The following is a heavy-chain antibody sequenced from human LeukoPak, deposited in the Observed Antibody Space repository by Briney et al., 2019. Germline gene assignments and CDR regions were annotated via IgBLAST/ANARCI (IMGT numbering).Heavy chain of an antibody. CDR1: GDSFSSSSYY. V-gene: IGHV4-39*01. Sequence: SETLSLTCTVSGDSFSSSSYYWGWIRQPPGRGLEWIGSLYYSRSTSYNPSLESRVTISVDTSKNQLSLKLSSVTAADTALYYCAGSYGSGSYWHYWGQGTLVTVSS. CDR2: LYYSRST. D-gene: IGHD3-10*01. CDR3: AGSYGSGSYWHY. J-gene: IGHJ4*02.